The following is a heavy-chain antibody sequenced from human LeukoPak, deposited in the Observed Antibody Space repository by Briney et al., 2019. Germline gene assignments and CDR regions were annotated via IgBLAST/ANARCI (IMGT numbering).Heavy chain of an antibody. Sequence: GGSLRLSCAASGFTFNNYWMSWVRQAPGKGPEWVANIKQDGSEMYYVESVKGRFTISRDNAKNSLFLQMTSLRAEDTAVYYCARDPGRIGFDYWGQGTLVTVSS. V-gene: IGHV3-7*03. CDR2: IKQDGSEM. J-gene: IGHJ4*02. D-gene: IGHD2/OR15-2a*01. CDR3: ARDPGRIGFDY. CDR1: GFTFNNYW.